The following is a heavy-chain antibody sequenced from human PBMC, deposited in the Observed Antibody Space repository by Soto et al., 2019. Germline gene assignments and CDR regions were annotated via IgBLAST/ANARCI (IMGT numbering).Heavy chain of an antibody. CDR2: IIPIFGTE. D-gene: IGHD2-8*01. CDR3: ARGNDVVLMVYATSYYYGMDV. J-gene: IGHJ6*02. V-gene: IGHV1-69*01. Sequence: QVQLVQSGAEVKKPGSSVKVSCKASGGTFSSYAISWVRQAPGQGREWMGGIIPIFGTENYAQKFQGRVTITADESTSTAYIELSSLRSEDTAVYYCARGNDVVLMVYATSYYYGMDVWGQGPTVTVSS. CDR1: GGTFSSYA.